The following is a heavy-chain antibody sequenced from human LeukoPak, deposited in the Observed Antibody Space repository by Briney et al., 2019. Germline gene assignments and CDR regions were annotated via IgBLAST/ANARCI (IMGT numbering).Heavy chain of an antibody. CDR1: GFTFSSYE. Sequence: HPGGSLRLSCAASGFTFSSYEMNWVRQAPGKGLEWVSYISTTGSTIYYADSVKGRFTISRDNARSSLFLSMSSLRAEDTALYYCARSILVGATGAFDIWGQGTMVTVS. V-gene: IGHV3-48*03. J-gene: IGHJ3*02. CDR2: ISTTGSTI. D-gene: IGHD1-26*01. CDR3: ARSILVGATGAFDI.